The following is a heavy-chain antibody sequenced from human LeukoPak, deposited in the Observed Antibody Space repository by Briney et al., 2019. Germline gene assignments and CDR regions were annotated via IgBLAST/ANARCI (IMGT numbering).Heavy chain of an antibody. CDR2: IYYSGST. CDR3: ARDLVYDFWSGYIDY. D-gene: IGHD3-3*01. CDR1: GGSISSGDYY. J-gene: IGHJ4*02. V-gene: IGHV4-30-4*08. Sequence: SETLSLTCTVSGGSISSGDYYWSWIRQPPGKGLEWIGYIYYSGSTYYNPSLKSRVTISVDTSKNQFSLKPSSVTAADTAVYYCARDLVYDFWSGYIDYWGQGTLDSVSS.